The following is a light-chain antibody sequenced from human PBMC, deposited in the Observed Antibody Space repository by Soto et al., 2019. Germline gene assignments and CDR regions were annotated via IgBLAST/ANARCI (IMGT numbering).Light chain of an antibody. V-gene: IGKV3-20*01. J-gene: IGKJ5*01. CDR2: GAS. CDR1: QSIANNY. CDR3: QQYGSSPGT. Sequence: EIVLTQSPGTLSLSPGERATLSRRASQSIANNYLAWYQQKPGQTPRLLVFGASNRATGIPDRFSGRGSGTDFALTISRLEPEDFVVYYCQQYGSSPGTFGHGTRLEIK.